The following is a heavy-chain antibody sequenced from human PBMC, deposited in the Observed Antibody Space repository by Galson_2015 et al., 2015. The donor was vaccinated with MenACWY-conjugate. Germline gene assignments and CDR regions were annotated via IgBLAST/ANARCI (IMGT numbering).Heavy chain of an antibody. CDR3: ARETMDWYAIDS. J-gene: IGHJ4*02. D-gene: IGHD3/OR15-3a*01. CDR2: TYYRSKWYV. CDR1: GDSVSTNNVA. Sequence: CAISGDSVSTNNVAWNWIRQSPSRGLEWLGRTYYRSKWYVDYAASVKSRITITPDTSRKQFSLQLKSVTPEDTAVYYCARETMDWYAIDSWGQGTRVTVSS. V-gene: IGHV6-1*01.